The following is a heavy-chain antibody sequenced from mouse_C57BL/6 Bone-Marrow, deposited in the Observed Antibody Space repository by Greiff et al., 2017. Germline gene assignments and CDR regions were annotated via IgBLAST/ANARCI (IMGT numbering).Heavy chain of an antibody. D-gene: IGHD1-1*01. CDR3: TRGRLRYYFDY. CDR1: GFTFSSYA. Sequence: DVHLVESGEGLVKPGGSLKLSCAASGFTFSSYAMSWVRQTPEKRLEWVAYISSGGDYIYYADPVKGRFTISRDNARNTLYLQMSSLKSEDTAMYYCTRGRLRYYFDYWGQGTTLTVSS. J-gene: IGHJ2*01. CDR2: ISSGGDYI. V-gene: IGHV5-9-1*02.